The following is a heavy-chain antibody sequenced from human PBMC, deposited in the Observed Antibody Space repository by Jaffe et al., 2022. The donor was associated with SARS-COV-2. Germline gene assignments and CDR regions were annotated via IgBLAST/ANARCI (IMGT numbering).Heavy chain of an antibody. Sequence: QVQLVQSGAEVKKPGASVKVSCKASGYTFTSYAMHWVRQAPGQRLEWMGWINAGNGNTKYSQKFQGRVTITRDTSASTAYMELSSLRSEDTAVYYCARGKVVVGHYYYYGMDVWGQGTTVTVSS. D-gene: IGHD2-15*01. J-gene: IGHJ6*02. CDR2: INAGNGNT. V-gene: IGHV1-3*01. CDR1: GYTFTSYA. CDR3: ARGKVVVGHYYYYGMDV.